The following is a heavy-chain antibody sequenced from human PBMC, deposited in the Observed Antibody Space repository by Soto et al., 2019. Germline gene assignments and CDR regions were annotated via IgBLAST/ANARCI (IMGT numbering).Heavy chain of an antibody. CDR1: GDTFSSYA. CDR2: IVPMFGTP. V-gene: IGHV1-69*01. D-gene: IGHD3-10*01. Sequence: QVQLVQSGTEVRKPGSSVKVSCRASGDTFSSYATSWVRQAPGQGLEWMGDIVPMFGTPNIAQKFQGRVTISADESTSTAYMELSSLKSEDTAVYYCARLGERSWFGPWGQGTLITVSS. CDR3: ARLGERSWFGP. J-gene: IGHJ5*02.